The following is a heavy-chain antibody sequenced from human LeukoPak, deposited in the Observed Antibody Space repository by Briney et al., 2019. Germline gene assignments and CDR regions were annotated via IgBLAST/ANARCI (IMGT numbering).Heavy chain of an antibody. CDR3: ARARNPYGDFDY. J-gene: IGHJ4*02. CDR1: GGTFSSYT. Sequence: SVKVSCXASGGTFSSYTISWVRQAPGQGLEWMGRIIPILGIANYAQKFQGRVTITADKSTSTAYMELSSLRSEDTAVYYCARARNPYGDFDYWGQGTLVTVSS. CDR2: IIPILGIA. D-gene: IGHD4-17*01. V-gene: IGHV1-69*02.